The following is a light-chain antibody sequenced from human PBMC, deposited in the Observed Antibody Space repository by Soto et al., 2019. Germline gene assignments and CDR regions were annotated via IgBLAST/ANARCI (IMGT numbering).Light chain of an antibody. CDR1: SSNIGAGYD. CDR3: QSYDSSLSVNYV. CDR2: GNS. J-gene: IGLJ1*01. V-gene: IGLV1-40*01. Sequence: QSALTQPPSVSGAPGQRVTISCTGSSSNIGAGYDVHWYQQLPGTAPKLLIYGNSNRPSGVPDRFSGSKSGTSASLAITGLQAEDEADYYCQSYDSSLSVNYVFGTGTKVPVL.